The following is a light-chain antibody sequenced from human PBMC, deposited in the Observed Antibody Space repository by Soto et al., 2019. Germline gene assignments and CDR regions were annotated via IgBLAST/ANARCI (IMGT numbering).Light chain of an antibody. J-gene: IGKJ4*01. V-gene: IGKV1-33*01. CDR3: QQYDNRLT. Sequence: DIQMTQSPSSLSASVGDRVTITCQASQDISNYLNWYQQKPGKAPKLLIYDASNLETGVPSRFSGSVSGTDFTFTIRSLQPEDIATYYCQQYDNRLTFGGGTKVEIK. CDR2: DAS. CDR1: QDISNY.